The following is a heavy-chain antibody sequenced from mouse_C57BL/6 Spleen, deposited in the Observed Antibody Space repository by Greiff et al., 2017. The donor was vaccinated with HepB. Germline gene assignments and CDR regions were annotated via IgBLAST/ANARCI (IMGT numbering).Heavy chain of an antibody. CDR1: GYTFTSYW. D-gene: IGHD1-1*01. J-gene: IGHJ4*01. CDR2: IDPSDSYT. Sequence: QVQLQQPGAELVKPGASVKLSCKASGYTFTSYWMQWVKQRPGQGLEWIGEIDPSDSYTNYNQKFKGKATLTVDTSSSTAYMQLSSLTSEDSAVYYCARKHYGSSPHYYAMDYWGQGTSVTVSS. CDR3: ARKHYGSSPHYYAMDY. V-gene: IGHV1-50*01.